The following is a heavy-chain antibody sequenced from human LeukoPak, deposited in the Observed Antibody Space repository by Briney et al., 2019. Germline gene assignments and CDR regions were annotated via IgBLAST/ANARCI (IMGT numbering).Heavy chain of an antibody. Sequence: PSETLSLTCTISGSSITSVSHYWGWIRQPPGKGLEWIGDIYYTGSTYYSPSLRSRVTMSVHTSENQFPPRLNSVTAVDTAVYYCARRWGNIVGVTYEYWGQGTLVTVSS. CDR2: IYYTGST. CDR1: GSSITSVSHY. CDR3: ARRWGNIVGVTYEY. J-gene: IGHJ4*02. D-gene: IGHD3-16*01. V-gene: IGHV4-39*01.